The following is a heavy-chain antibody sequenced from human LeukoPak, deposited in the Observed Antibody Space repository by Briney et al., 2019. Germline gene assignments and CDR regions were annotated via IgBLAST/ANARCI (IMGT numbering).Heavy chain of an antibody. CDR3: AREIGMGAFDYYYYGMDV. CDR2: IIPIFGTA. J-gene: IGHJ6*02. CDR1: GGTFSSYA. D-gene: IGHD3-16*01. Sequence: SVKVSCKASGGTFSSYAISWVRQAPGQGLEWMGGIIPIFGTANYAQKFQGRVTMTRDTSTSTVYMELSSLRSEDTAVYYCAREIGMGAFDYYYYGMDVWGQGTTVTVSS. V-gene: IGHV1-69*05.